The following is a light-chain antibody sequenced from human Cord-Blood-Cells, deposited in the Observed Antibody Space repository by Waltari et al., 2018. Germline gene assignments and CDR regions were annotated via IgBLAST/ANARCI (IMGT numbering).Light chain of an antibody. J-gene: IGKJ4*01. CDR3: QQSYSTPLT. V-gene: IGKV1-39*01. CDR2: AAS. Sequence: DIQMTKSPASLSAYAGDTVTITCRASQSISSYLNWYPQKPGKAPKLLIYAASILQSGVPSKFSGSGSGTEFTLTISRLQPEDFATYYCQQSYSTPLTFGGGTKVEIK. CDR1: QSISSY.